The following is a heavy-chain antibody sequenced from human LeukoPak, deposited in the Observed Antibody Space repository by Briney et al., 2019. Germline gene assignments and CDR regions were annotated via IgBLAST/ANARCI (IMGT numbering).Heavy chain of an antibody. CDR2: INWDGTTT. Sequence: PGGSLRLSCAASGFTFDDYSMHWVRQAPGKGLEWASLINWDGTTTYYADSVKGRFTISRDNSKNSLSLEMNSLRIEDTALYFCAKDIDVRERYYVAYNYGMDVWGQGTTVTVSS. CDR1: GFTFDDYS. D-gene: IGHD3-10*02. CDR3: AKDIDVRERYYVAYNYGMDV. J-gene: IGHJ6*02. V-gene: IGHV3-43*01.